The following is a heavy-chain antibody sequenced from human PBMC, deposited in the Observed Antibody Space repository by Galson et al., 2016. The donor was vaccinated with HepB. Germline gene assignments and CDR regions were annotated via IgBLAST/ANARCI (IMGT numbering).Heavy chain of an antibody. CDR2: ISASGDTT. Sequence: SLRLSCAASGFVFSSYGMHWVRQAPGKGLEWVSTISASGDTTYYADSVKGRFTISRDNAKNTLYLQMNSLRAEDTAVYYCAHGKVPYLLTTFDYWGQGTLVTVSS. J-gene: IGHJ4*02. V-gene: IGHV3-23*01. CDR1: GFVFSSYG. D-gene: IGHD1-14*01. CDR3: AHGKVPYLLTTFDY.